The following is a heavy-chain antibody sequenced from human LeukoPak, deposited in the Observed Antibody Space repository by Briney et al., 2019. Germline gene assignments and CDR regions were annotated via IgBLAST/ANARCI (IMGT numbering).Heavy chain of an antibody. Sequence: PGGSLRLSCAASAGFTCSDYWMNWVRQAPGKGLEWLAIIKQDGREKLYVDSVKGRFTISRDNAKSSMYLEMNSLRAEDTAVYYCVSGIGWLPDYWGQGTLVTVFS. CDR2: IKQDGREK. CDR1: AGFTCSDYW. J-gene: IGHJ4*02. V-gene: IGHV3-7*03. CDR3: VSGIGWLPDY. D-gene: IGHD6-19*01.